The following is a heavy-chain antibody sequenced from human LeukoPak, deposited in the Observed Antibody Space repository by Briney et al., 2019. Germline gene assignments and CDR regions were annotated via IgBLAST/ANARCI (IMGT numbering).Heavy chain of an antibody. Sequence: GESLKISCKGSGYSFTSYWIGWVRQMPGKGLEWMGIIYPGDSDTRYSPSFQGQVTISADKSISTAYLQWSSLKASDTAMYYCARVGCSSTSCYTLGVYYYYYMDVWGKGTTVTVSS. CDR1: GYSFTSYW. V-gene: IGHV5-51*01. D-gene: IGHD2-2*02. CDR2: IYPGDSDT. J-gene: IGHJ6*03. CDR3: ARVGCSSTSCYTLGVYYYYYMDV.